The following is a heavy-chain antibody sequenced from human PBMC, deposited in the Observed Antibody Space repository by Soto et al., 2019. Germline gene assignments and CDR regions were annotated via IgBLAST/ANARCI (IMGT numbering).Heavy chain of an antibody. Sequence: PGGSLRLSCAASGFTFSSYSMNWVRQAPGKGLEWVSSISSSSSYIYYADSVKGRFTISRDNAKSSLYLQMNSLKAEDTAVYYCARDLDFPLSVVMDVWGQGTTVTVYS. J-gene: IGHJ6*02. CDR2: ISSSSSYI. V-gene: IGHV3-21*01. D-gene: IGHD3-3*01. CDR1: GFTFSSYS. CDR3: ARDLDFPLSVVMDV.